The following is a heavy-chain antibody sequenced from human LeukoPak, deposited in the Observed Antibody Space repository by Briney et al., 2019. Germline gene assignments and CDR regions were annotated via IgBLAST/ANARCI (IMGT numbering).Heavy chain of an antibody. CDR3: ARGGYGESSDY. J-gene: IGHJ4*02. D-gene: IGHD4-17*01. CDR1: GFTFSDYY. Sequence: GGSLRLSCAASGFTFSDYYMSWIRQAPGKGLEWVSYISSSSSYTNYADSVKGRFTISRDNAKSSLSLQLNSLRAEDTAVYYCARGGYGESSDYWGQGTLVTVSS. V-gene: IGHV3-11*06. CDR2: ISSSSSYT.